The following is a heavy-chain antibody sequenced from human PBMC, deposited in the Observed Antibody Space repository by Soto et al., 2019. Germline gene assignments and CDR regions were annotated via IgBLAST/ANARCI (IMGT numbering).Heavy chain of an antibody. J-gene: IGHJ6*02. Sequence: QVQLVQSGAEVKKPGSSVKVSCKASGGTFSSYAISWVRQAPGQGLEWMGGIIPIFGTVNYAQKFQGRETITADESTSTAYMELSSLRSEDTAVYYCARHDCISSSCYYDYYYGMDVWGQGTTVTVSS. V-gene: IGHV1-69*12. CDR2: IIPIFGTV. CDR3: ARHDCISSSCYYDYYYGMDV. D-gene: IGHD2-2*01. CDR1: GGTFSSYA.